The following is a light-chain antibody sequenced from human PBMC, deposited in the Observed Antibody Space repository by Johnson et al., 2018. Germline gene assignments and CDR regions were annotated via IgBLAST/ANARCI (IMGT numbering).Light chain of an antibody. J-gene: IGLJ1*01. CDR3: GTWDSSLSAGNV. V-gene: IGLV1-51*02. CDR1: SSNIGNNY. Sequence: QSVLTQPPSVSAAPGQKVTISCSGSSSNIGNNYVSWYQQLPGTAPKLLIYENNKRPSGIPDRFSGSKSGTSATLGITGLQTGDEADYYCGTWDSSLSAGNVVGTGTKVT. CDR2: ENN.